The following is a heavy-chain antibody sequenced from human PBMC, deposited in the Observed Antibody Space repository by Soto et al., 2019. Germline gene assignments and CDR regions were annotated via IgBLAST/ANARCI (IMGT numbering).Heavy chain of an antibody. CDR2: MNPNSGNT. CDR3: AKNMTTVTTRRNPPYYYYGMDV. CDR1: GYTFTSYD. J-gene: IGHJ6*02. D-gene: IGHD4-17*01. Sequence: GASVKVSCKASGYTFTSYDINWVRQATGQGLEWMGWMNPNSGNTGYAQKFQGRVTMTRNTSISTAYMELSSLRSEDTAVYYCAKNMTTVTTRRNPPYYYYGMDVWGQGTTDTAP. V-gene: IGHV1-8*01.